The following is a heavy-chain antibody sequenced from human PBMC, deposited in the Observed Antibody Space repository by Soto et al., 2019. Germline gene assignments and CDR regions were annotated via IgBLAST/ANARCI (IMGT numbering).Heavy chain of an antibody. J-gene: IGHJ4*02. CDR1: GVSLTTYGVG. D-gene: IGHD3-10*01. V-gene: IGHV2-5*02. CDR2: IYWDDDE. Sequence: HITLKESGPTLVRPTQPLTLTCSFSGVSLTTYGVGVGSVRQPPGEALEWLALIYWDDDERDSPSLKTRLTITKDPSKNQVVLIMTNMDPVDTATYYCAHSRNLITEDAQVGDFDYWGQGTLVTVSS. CDR3: AHSRNLITEDAQVGDFDY.